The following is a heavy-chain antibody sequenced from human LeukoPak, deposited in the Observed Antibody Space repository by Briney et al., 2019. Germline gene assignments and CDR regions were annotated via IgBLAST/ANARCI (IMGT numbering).Heavy chain of an antibody. J-gene: IGHJ4*02. V-gene: IGHV4-59*01. Sequence: PSETLSLTCTVSGGSISSYYWSWIRQPPGKGLEWIGYIYYSGSTNYNPSLKSRVTISVDTSKNQFSLKLSSVTAADTAVYYCARGSYGVDYFDYWGQGTLVTVSS. CDR2: IYYSGST. CDR3: ARGSYGVDYFDY. CDR1: GGSISSYY. D-gene: IGHD3-16*01.